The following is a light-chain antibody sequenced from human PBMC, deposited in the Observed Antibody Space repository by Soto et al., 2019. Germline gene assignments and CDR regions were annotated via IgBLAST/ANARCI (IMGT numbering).Light chain of an antibody. CDR1: QDIRNE. J-gene: IGKJ1*01. CDR3: LQDYSYPRT. V-gene: IGKV1-6*01. Sequence: AIQMTQSPASLSASVGDRVTITCRASQDIRNEFGWYQQKPGQAPKLLIYGASILQAGAPARFSGIGSGTDFTLTISSLQPEDFATYYCLQDYSYPRTFGQGTKVEIK. CDR2: GAS.